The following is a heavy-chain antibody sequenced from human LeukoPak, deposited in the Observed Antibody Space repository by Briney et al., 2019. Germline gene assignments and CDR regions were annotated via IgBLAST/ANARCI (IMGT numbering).Heavy chain of an antibody. CDR1: GYTFTSYG. D-gene: IGHD2-2*02. CDR2: ISAYNGNT. J-gene: IGHJ4*02. Sequence: GASVKVSCKASGYTFTSYGISWVRQAPGQGLEWMGWISAYNGNTNYAQKLQGRVTMTTDTSTSTAYMELRSLRSDDTAVYYCAREEYCSSTSCYTGDYWGQGTLVTVPS. CDR3: AREEYCSSTSCYTGDY. V-gene: IGHV1-18*01.